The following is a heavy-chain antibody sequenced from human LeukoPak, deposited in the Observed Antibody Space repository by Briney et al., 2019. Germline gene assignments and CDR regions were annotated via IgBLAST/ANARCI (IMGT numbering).Heavy chain of an antibody. CDR3: TRGLRRFGELRSNLDY. CDR2: INHSGST. V-gene: IGHV4-34*01. J-gene: IGHJ4*02. Sequence: SETLSLTCAVYGGSFSGYYWSWIRQPPGKGLEWIGEINHSGSTNYNPSLKSRVTISVDTSKNQFSLKLSSVTAADTAVDYCTRGLRRFGELRSNLDYWGQGTLVTVSS. CDR1: GGSFSGYY. D-gene: IGHD3-10*01.